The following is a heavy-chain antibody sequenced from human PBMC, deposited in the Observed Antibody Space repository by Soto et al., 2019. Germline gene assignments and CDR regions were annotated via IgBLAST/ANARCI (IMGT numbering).Heavy chain of an antibody. J-gene: IGHJ6*02. V-gene: IGHV5-51*01. CDR3: ARGSPSADLPYYYGMDV. D-gene: IGHD2-15*01. CDR2: IYPRDSDS. CDR1: GFTFAIYW. Sequence: GESLKISCKGSGFTFAIYWIGWVLQVPGKGLEWMGIIYPRDSDSTYSPSFQGQVTISADKSISTAYLQWSSLQASDTAVYYCARGSPSADLPYYYGMDVWGQGTTVTVSS.